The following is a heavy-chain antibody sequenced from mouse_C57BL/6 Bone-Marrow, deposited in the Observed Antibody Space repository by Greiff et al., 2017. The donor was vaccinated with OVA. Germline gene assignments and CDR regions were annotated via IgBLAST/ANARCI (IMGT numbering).Heavy chain of an antibody. CDR3: AQGGTSFAY. Sequence: VMLVESGPGLVQPSQRLSITCTVSGFSLTSYGVHWVRQSPGKGLEWLGVIWRGGSTDYNAAFMSRLSITKDNSKSQVFFKMNSLQADDTAIYYCAQGGTSFAYWGQGTLVTVSA. D-gene: IGHD5-1*01. CDR2: IWRGGST. V-gene: IGHV2-5*01. J-gene: IGHJ3*01. CDR1: GFSLTSYG.